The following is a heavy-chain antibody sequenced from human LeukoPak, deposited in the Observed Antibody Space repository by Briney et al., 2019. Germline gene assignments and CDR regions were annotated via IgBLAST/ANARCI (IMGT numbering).Heavy chain of an antibody. V-gene: IGHV4-30-2*01. CDR1: GGSITSGDNS. Sequence: SETLSLTCAVSGGSITSGDNSWNWIRLPPGRGLEWVGYMYHSGSTYYNPSLKSRVTISVDRSKNQFSLKLSSVTAADTAVYYCARGKKTRAVLYGSPQWFDPWGQGTLVTVSS. CDR3: ARGKKTRAVLYGSPQWFDP. J-gene: IGHJ5*02. D-gene: IGHD3-10*01. CDR2: MYHSGST.